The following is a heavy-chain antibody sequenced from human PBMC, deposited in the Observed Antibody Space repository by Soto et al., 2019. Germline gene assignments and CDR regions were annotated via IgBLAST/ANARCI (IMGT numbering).Heavy chain of an antibody. CDR3: ARTDSSGYRDYYYGMDV. V-gene: IGHV4-39*01. CDR1: GGSISSSSYS. D-gene: IGHD3-22*01. CDR2: IYYSGST. Sequence: TSETLSLTCTVSGGSISSSSYSWGWIRQPPGKGLEWIGSIYYSGSTYYNPSLKIRVTISVDTSKNQFSLKLSSVTAADTAVYYCARTDSSGYRDYYYGMDVWGQGTTVTVSS. J-gene: IGHJ6*02.